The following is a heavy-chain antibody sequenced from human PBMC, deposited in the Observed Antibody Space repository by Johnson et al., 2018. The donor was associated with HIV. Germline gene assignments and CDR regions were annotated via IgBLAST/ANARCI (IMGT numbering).Heavy chain of an antibody. V-gene: IGHV3-20*04. D-gene: IGHD1-7*01. CDR1: GFTFDDYG. CDR2: INWSGGSA. J-gene: IGHJ3*02. Sequence: VQLVESGGGVVRPWGSLRLSCAASGFTFDDYGMSWVRQAPGKGLEWVSGINWSGGSAGYALSVKGRFTISRDNAKNSLYLQMNSLRAEDTALYYCARAGGTGTAYDAFDMWGQGTMVTVSS. CDR3: ARAGGTGTAYDAFDM.